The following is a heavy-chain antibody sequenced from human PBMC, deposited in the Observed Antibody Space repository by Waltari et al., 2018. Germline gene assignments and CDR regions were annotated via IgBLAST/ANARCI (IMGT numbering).Heavy chain of an antibody. V-gene: IGHV1-69*05. CDR2: IIPLFGTT. D-gene: IGHD2-21*01. J-gene: IGHJ4*02. Sequence: QVQLVQSGAEVKKPGSSVKVSCNTSGGTSSSHAISWVRQAPGQGLEWMGGIIPLFGTTNYAQKFQGRVTITTDESTSTAYMELSNLRSEDTAVYYCARVPHANTGDYYFDYWGQGTLVTVSS. CDR3: ARVPHANTGDYYFDY. CDR1: GGTSSSHA.